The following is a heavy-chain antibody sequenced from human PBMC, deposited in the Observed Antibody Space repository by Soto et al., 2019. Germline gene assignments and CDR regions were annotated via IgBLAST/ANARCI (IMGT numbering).Heavy chain of an antibody. CDR2: INPNSGGT. CDR1: GYTITGYY. Sequence: ASVKVSCKASGYTITGYYMHWVRPDPGQGLEWMGWINPNSGGTNYAQKFQGWVTMTRDTSISTAYMELSRLRSDDTAVYYCARVHRDYYYGMDVWGQGTTVTVSS. J-gene: IGHJ6*02. V-gene: IGHV1-2*04. CDR3: ARVHRDYYYGMDV.